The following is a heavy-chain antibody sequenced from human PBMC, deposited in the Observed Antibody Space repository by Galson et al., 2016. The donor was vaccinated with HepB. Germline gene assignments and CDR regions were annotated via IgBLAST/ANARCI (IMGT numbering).Heavy chain of an antibody. CDR1: GFTFSTYS. D-gene: IGHD5-18*01. V-gene: IGHV3-21*01. Sequence: SLRLSCAASGFTFSTYSMNWVRQVPGRGLEWVSSISSSSSSIYYGDSLKGRFTISRDNAKNSLYLQMNSLRAEDTAVYYCARDRGIQLWSRDGFDYWGQGTLVTASS. CDR2: ISSSSSSI. CDR3: ARDRGIQLWSRDGFDY. J-gene: IGHJ4*02.